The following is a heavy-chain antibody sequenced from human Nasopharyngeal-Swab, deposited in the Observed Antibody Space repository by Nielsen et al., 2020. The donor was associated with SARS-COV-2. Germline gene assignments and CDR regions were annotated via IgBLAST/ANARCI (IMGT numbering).Heavy chain of an antibody. J-gene: IGHJ3*01. D-gene: IGHD3-10*01. CDR2: IWYDGSNK. Sequence: GESLKISCAASGFSFSTYGMHWVRQSPVKGLEWLTNIWYDGSNKYYADSVTGRFTVSRDNSKNTLFLEMDSLRAEDTAVYYCARGSSVHAFDVWGQGTEVTVSS. CDR1: GFSFSTYG. CDR3: ARGSSVHAFDV. V-gene: IGHV3-33*01.